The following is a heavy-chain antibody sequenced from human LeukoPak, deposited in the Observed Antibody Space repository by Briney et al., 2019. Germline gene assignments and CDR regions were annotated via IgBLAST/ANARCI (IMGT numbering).Heavy chain of an antibody. CDR3: VRDDDLPDNGMDV. Sequence: PGGSQGLSCGPSGFLFRSHGMHWVRQAPGKGVEWLAVIGSDGRNKFYADSVKGRFTISRDNFKNILYLQMASLSAEDTAVYYCVRDDDLPDNGMDVWGQGTTVIVS. CDR1: GFLFRSHG. D-gene: IGHD3-22*01. J-gene: IGHJ6*02. V-gene: IGHV3-33*01. CDR2: IGSDGRNK.